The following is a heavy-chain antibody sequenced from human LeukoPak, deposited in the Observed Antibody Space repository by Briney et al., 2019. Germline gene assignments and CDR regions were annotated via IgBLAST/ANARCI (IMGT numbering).Heavy chain of an antibody. CDR1: GGSISSSNYF. J-gene: IGHJ4*02. CDR3: ARVLYSSSSAMLGSDQYYFDC. V-gene: IGHV4-39*07. CDR2: ISYSGTT. Sequence: SETLSLTCTVSGGSISSSNYFWGWVRQPPGKGLEWIGTISYSGTTHDNPSLKSRVIISVDTSKKQFSLRLSSVTAADTAAYYCARVLYSSSSAMLGSDQYYFDCWGQGTLVTVSS. D-gene: IGHD6-6*01.